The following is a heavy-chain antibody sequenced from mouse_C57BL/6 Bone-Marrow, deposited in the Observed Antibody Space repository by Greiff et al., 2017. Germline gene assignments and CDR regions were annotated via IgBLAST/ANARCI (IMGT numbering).Heavy chain of an antibody. Sequence: VQLKQPGAELVRPGTSVKLSCKASGYTFTSYWMHWVKQRPGQGLEWIGVIDPSDSYTNYNQKFKGKATLTVDTSSSTAYMQLSSLTSEDSAVYYCAGFMDYWGQGTTLTVSS. CDR2: IDPSDSYT. V-gene: IGHV1-59*01. J-gene: IGHJ2*01. D-gene: IGHD1-1*01. CDR3: AGFMDY. CDR1: GYTFTSYW.